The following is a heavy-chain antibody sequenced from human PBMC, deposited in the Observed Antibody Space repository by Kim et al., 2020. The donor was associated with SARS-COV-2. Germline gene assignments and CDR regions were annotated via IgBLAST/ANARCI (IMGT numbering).Heavy chain of an antibody. CDR2: INAGNGNT. J-gene: IGHJ5*02. Sequence: ASVKVSCKASGYTFTSYAMHWVRQAPGQRLEWMGWINAGNGNTKYSQKFQGRVTITRDTSASTAYMELSSLRSEDTAVYYCARVGFTMVRGGELYRRPFDPWGQGTLVTVSS. D-gene: IGHD3-10*01. CDR1: GYTFTSYA. CDR3: ARVGFTMVRGGELYRRPFDP. V-gene: IGHV1-3*01.